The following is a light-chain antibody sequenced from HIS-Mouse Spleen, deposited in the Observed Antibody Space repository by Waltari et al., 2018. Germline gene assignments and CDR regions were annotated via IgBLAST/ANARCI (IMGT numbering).Light chain of an antibody. CDR2: EDS. Sequence: SYELTQPPSVSVSPGQTARITCSGDALPTKYAYWYQQKSGQAPVLVIYEDSKRPSGIPKRFSGSSSGTMATLTISGAQVEDEADYYCYSTDSSGNHRVFGGGTKLTVL. CDR1: ALPTKY. V-gene: IGLV3-10*01. CDR3: YSTDSSGNHRV. J-gene: IGLJ2*01.